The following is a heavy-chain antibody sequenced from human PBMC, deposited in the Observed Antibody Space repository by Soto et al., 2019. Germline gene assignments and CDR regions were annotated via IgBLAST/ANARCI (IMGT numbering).Heavy chain of an antibody. V-gene: IGHV4-34*01. CDR2: IDHGGST. CDR3: ARAPDKYYFDS. CDR1: GGSFNGYF. Sequence: SETLSLTCAVYGGSFNGYFWTWIRQPPGKGPEWIGDIDHGGSTNYNPSLKSRVTISVDASKNQFSLKLRSVTAADMAMFYCARAPDKYYFDSWGQGTQVTVSS. J-gene: IGHJ4*02.